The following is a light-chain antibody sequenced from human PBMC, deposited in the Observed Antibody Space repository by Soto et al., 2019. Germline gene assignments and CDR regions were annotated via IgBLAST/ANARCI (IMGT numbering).Light chain of an antibody. V-gene: IGKV3-11*01. J-gene: IGKJ5*01. CDR3: QQRSNWPPIT. CDR2: DAS. Sequence: EIVLTQSPGTLSFSPGERATLSCRASQSVSSYLAWYQQKPGQAPRLLIYDASNMAHGIPARFSGSGSGTDFTLTTSSLEPEDFAVYYCQQRSNWPPITFGQGTRLEI. CDR1: QSVSSY.